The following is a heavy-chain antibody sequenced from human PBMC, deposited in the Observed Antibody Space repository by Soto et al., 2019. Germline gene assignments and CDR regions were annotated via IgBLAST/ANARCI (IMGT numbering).Heavy chain of an antibody. V-gene: IGHV3-15*01. Sequence: GASLRLSCVASGFTFSNAWMSWVRQDPGTGLEWVGQIKRKADGETTDYPAPVKGRLTISRDDSKNALYLQMNSLEIEDTSLYYCTTGCISTRCYTMNNWRDPWAREPWSPSPQ. CDR3: TTGCISTRCYTMNNWRDP. J-gene: IGHJ5*02. CDR1: GFTFSNAW. CDR2: IKRKADGETT. D-gene: IGHD2-2*01.